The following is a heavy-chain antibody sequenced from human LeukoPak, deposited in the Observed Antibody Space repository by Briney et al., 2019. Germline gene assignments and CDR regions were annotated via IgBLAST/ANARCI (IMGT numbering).Heavy chain of an antibody. CDR1: GYTLTELS. CDR2: FDPEDGET. Sequence: ASVKVSCKVSGYTLTELSMHLVRQAPGKGLEWMGGFDPEDGETIYAQKFQGRVTMTEDTSTDTAYMELSSLRSEDTAVYYCATAQTTVTRGAFDYWGQGTLVTVSS. V-gene: IGHV1-24*01. J-gene: IGHJ4*02. CDR3: ATAQTTVTRGAFDY. D-gene: IGHD4-17*01.